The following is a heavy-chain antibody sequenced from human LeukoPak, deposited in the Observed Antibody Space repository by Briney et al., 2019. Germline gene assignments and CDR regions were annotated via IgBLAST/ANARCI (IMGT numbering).Heavy chain of an antibody. V-gene: IGHV3-30*02. CDR3: AKPVARTSYGYSGTDY. CDR2: IRYEGSNK. J-gene: IGHJ4*02. D-gene: IGHD5-18*01. CDR1: GFTFSSYG. Sequence: QPGGSLRLSCAASGFTFSSYGMHWVRPAPGKGLEWVAFIRYEGSNKYYADSVKGRFTISTDNSKNTLYLQMNSLRAEDTAVYYCAKPVARTSYGYSGTDYWGQGTLVTVSS.